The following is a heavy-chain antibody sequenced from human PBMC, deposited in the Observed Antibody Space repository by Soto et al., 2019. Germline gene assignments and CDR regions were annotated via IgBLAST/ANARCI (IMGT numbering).Heavy chain of an antibody. CDR1: GFTFSSYS. J-gene: IGHJ4*02. D-gene: IGHD6-6*01. V-gene: IGHV3-21*01. CDR3: ASVGGQLVPGFDY. Sequence: EVQLVESGGGLVKPGGSLRLTCAASGFTFSSYSMNWVRQAPGKGLEGVSSISSSSSYLYYADSVKGRFTISRDNAKNSLYLQMNSLRAEDTAVYYCASVGGQLVPGFDYWGEGTLVTVSS. CDR2: ISSSSSYL.